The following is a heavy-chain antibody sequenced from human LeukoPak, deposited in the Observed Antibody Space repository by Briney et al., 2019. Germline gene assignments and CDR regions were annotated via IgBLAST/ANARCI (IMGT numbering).Heavy chain of an antibody. CDR3: ARGVNSGYFDY. CDR1: GGSISNY. D-gene: IGHD1-26*01. V-gene: IGHV4-59*01. CDR2: IYYSGST. J-gene: IGHJ4*02. Sequence: SETLSLTCTVSGGSISNYWTWIRPPPGKGLEWIGYIYYSGSTNYNPSLKTRVTISVDTSKNQFSLKLTSVTAADTAVYYCARGVNSGYFDYCGQGTLVTVSS.